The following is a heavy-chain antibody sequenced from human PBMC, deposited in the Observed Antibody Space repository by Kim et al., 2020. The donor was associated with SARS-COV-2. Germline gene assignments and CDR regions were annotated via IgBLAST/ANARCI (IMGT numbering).Heavy chain of an antibody. Sequence: GGSLRLSCAASGFTFDDYAMHWVRQAPGKGLEWVSGISGSSGSICYADSVKGRFTISRDNSKNSLYLQMNSLRAEDTALYYCAKGQCRSASCQDAFDTWGQGTMVTVSS. V-gene: IGHV3-9*01. CDR1: GFTFDDYA. J-gene: IGHJ3*02. CDR3: AKGQCRSASCQDAFDT. D-gene: IGHD2-2*01. CDR2: ISGSSGSI.